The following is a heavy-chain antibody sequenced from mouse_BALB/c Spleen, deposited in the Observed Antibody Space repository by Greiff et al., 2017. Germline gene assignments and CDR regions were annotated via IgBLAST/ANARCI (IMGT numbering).Heavy chain of an antibody. CDR1: GYTFTDYA. J-gene: IGHJ2*01. CDR3: TSWAYYRYDEGY. V-gene: IGHV1S137*01. Sequence: VQLQQSGAELVRPGVSVKISCKGSGYTFTDYAMHWVKQSHAKSLEWIGVISTYYGDASYNQKFKGKATMTVDKSSSTAYMELARLTSEDSAIYYSTSWAYYRYDEGYWGQGTTLTVSA. CDR2: ISTYYGDA. D-gene: IGHD2-14*01.